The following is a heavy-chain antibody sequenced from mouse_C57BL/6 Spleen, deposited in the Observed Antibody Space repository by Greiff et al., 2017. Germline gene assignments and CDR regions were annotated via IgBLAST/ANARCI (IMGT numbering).Heavy chain of an antibody. CDR2: IDPSDSET. J-gene: IGHJ2*01. CDR1: GYTFTSYW. CDR3: ARYGPHPRHLDY. Sequence: QVQLQQPGAELVRPGSSVTLSCKASGYTFTSYWMHWVKQRPIQGLEWIGNIDPSDSETHYNQKFKDQATLTVDKSSSTAYMQLSSLTSEDSAVXYWARYGPHPRHLDYWGQGTTLTVSS. D-gene: IGHD1-2*01. V-gene: IGHV1-52*01.